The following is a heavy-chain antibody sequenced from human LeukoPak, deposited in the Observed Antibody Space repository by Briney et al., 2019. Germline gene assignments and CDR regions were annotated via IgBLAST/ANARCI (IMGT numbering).Heavy chain of an antibody. CDR1: GYTFTSYG. D-gene: IGHD3-3*01. V-gene: IGHV1-18*01. CDR2: ISAYNGNT. CDR3: ARDGITIFGPIRDYYYYGMDV. J-gene: IGHJ6*02. Sequence: GASVKVSCKASGYTFTSYGISWVRQAPGQGLEWMGWISAYNGNTNYAQKLQGRVTMTTDISTSTAYMELRSLRSDDTAVYYCARDGITIFGPIRDYYYYGMDVWGQGTTVTVSS.